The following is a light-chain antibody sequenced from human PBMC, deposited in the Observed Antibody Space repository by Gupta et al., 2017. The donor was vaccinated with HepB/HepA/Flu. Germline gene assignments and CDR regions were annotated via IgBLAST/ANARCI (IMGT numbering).Light chain of an antibody. V-gene: IGLV1-44*01. CDR1: SSNIGTNT. CDR3: AAWDDSLSGHWV. J-gene: IGLJ3*02. Sequence: QSVLTQPPSASGTPGQRVTISCSGSSSNIGTNTVNWYQQLPGTAPKLLIYTNNQRPSGVPDRFSGSKSGTSASLAISGLQSEDEAVYCCAAWDDSLSGHWVFGGGTKVTVL. CDR2: TNN.